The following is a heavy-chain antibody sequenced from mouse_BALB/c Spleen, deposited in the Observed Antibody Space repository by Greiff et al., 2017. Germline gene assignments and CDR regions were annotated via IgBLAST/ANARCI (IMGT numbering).Heavy chain of an antibody. CDR2: IRNKANGYTT. CDR1: GFTFTAYY. D-gene: IGHD3-2*01. CDR3: ARETGLLDY. V-gene: IGHV7-3*02. Sequence: EVKVVESGGGLVQPGGSLRLSCATSGFTFTAYYMSWVRQPPGKALEWLGFIRNKANGYTTEYSASVKGRFTISRDNSQSILYLQMNTLRAEDSATYYCARETGLLDYWGQGTTLTVSS. J-gene: IGHJ2*01.